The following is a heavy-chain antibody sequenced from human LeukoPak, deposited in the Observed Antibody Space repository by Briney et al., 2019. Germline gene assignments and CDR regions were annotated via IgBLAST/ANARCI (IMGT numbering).Heavy chain of an antibody. CDR3: ARDGGFLEASNWLDP. J-gene: IGHJ5*02. V-gene: IGHV1-18*01. CDR1: GYTFTSYG. Sequence: ASVKVSCKASGYTFTSYGISWVRQAPGQGLEWMGWISAYNGNTNYAQKLQGRVTMTTDTSTSTAYMELRSLRSDDTAVYYCARDGGFLEASNWLDPWGQGTLVTVSS. CDR2: ISAYNGNT. D-gene: IGHD3-3*01.